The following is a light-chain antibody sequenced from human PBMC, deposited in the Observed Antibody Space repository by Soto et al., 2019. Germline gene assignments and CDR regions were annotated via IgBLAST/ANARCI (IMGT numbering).Light chain of an antibody. CDR3: CSYAGSSTFVV. CDR2: EVS. V-gene: IGLV2-23*02. Sequence: QSALTQPASVSGSPGQSITISCTGTSSDVGGYNLVSWYQKHPGKAPNPLIYEVSKRPSGVSNRFSGSKSGNTASLTISGLQAEDEADYYCCSYAGSSTFVVFGGGTKLTVL. CDR1: SSDVGGYNL. J-gene: IGLJ2*01.